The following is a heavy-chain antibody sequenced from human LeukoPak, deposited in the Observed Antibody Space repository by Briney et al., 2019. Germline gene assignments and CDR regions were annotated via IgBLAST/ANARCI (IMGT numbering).Heavy chain of an antibody. Sequence: GGSLRLSCAASGFTFSGSAMHWVRQASGKGLEWVGHIGNKVSNYATEYAASLRGRFTITRDESKDTAYLQVNSLKTEDTAVYYCAGNYDSWTGLNYWGQGTLVTVSS. V-gene: IGHV3-73*01. J-gene: IGHJ4*02. D-gene: IGHD3-3*01. CDR2: IGNKVSNYAT. CDR1: GFTFSGSA. CDR3: AGNYDSWTGLNY.